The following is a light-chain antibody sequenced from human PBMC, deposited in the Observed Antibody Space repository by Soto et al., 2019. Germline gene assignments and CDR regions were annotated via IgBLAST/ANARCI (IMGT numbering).Light chain of an antibody. CDR2: WAS. J-gene: IGKJ3*01. CDR3: QQYYSSPFT. CDR1: RSLLSSSNNKNY. V-gene: IGKV4-1*01. Sequence: DIVMTQSPDSLAVSLGERATINCKSSRSLLSSSNNKNYLAWYQQKPGQPPRLLIYWASTRESGVPDRFSGSGSGTDFTLTISSLQAEDVAVYYCQQYYSSPFTFGPGTKVDI.